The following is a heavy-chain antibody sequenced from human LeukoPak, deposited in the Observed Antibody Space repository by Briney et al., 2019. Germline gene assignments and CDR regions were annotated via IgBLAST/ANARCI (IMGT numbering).Heavy chain of an antibody. Sequence: PSGTLSLTCAVSGGSISSSNWWSWVRQPPGKGLEWIGEIYHSGSTNYNPSLKSRVTISVDKSKNQFSLKLSSVTAADTAVYYCARSSGLYSSSWYGWGAFDIWGQGTMVTVSS. CDR1: GGSISSSNW. CDR3: ARSSGLYSSSWYGWGAFDI. D-gene: IGHD6-13*01. CDR2: IYHSGST. J-gene: IGHJ3*02. V-gene: IGHV4-4*02.